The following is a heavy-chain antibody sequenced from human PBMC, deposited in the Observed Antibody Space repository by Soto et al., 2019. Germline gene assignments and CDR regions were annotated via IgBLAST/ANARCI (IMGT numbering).Heavy chain of an antibody. V-gene: IGHV2-5*02. D-gene: IGHD5-18*01. CDR1: GFSLRTSGVG. Sequence: QNTLKESGPTLVKPTQTLTLTCTFSGFSLRTSGVGVGWIRQPPGKALEWLALIYWDDDKRYSPSLKSRLTITKDTSKYQVVLTLTNMDPVDTATYYCAHRQLWSAFDYWGQGTLVTVSS. CDR3: AHRQLWSAFDY. CDR2: IYWDDDK. J-gene: IGHJ4*02.